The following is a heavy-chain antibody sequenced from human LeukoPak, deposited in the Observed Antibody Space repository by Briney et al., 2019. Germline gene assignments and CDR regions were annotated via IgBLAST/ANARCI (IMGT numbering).Heavy chain of an antibody. CDR2: INAGNGNT. J-gene: IGHJ5*02. Sequence: GASVKVSCKASGYTFTSYAMHWVRQAPGQRLEWMGWINAGNGNTKYSQQFQGRVTITRDTSASTAYMELSSLRSEDTAVYDCARDSKRERYSSSWPNWFDPWGQGTLVTVSS. V-gene: IGHV1-3*01. CDR3: ARDSKRERYSSSWPNWFDP. CDR1: GYTFTSYA. D-gene: IGHD6-13*01.